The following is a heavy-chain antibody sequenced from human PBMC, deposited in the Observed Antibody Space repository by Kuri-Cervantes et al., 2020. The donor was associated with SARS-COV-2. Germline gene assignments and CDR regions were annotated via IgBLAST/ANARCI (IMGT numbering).Heavy chain of an antibody. V-gene: IGHV4-34*01. CDR3: ARDYSTNFMDV. CDR1: GGSFSGYY. J-gene: IGHJ6*02. Sequence: GSLRLSCAVYGGSFSGYYWSWIRQPPGKGLEWIGENNHSGSTNYNPSLKSRVTISVDTSKNQFSLKLSSVTAADTAVYYCARDYSTNFMDVWGQGTTVTVSS. D-gene: IGHD6-13*01. CDR2: NNHSGST.